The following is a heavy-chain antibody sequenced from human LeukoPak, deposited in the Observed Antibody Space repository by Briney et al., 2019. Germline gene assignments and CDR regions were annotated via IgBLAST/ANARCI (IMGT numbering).Heavy chain of an antibody. J-gene: IGHJ6*03. Sequence: GGSLRLSCAASGFTFSSYGMHWVRQAPGRGLEWVAFIRYDGSNKYYADSVKGRFTISRDNSKNMLYLQMNSLRAEDTAVYYCAKDRSMVRGVSIRFRRSGTMDVWGKGTTVTISS. V-gene: IGHV3-30*02. CDR1: GFTFSSYG. D-gene: IGHD3-10*01. CDR2: IRYDGSNK. CDR3: AKDRSMVRGVSIRFRRSGTMDV.